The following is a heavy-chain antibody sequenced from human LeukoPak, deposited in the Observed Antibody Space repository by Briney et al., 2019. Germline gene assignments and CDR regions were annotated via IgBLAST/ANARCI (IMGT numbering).Heavy chain of an antibody. CDR1: GGSFSGYY. V-gene: IGHV4-34*01. CDR3: AGLVGRYSSGLYYYYFDY. CDR2: INHSGST. Sequence: SDTLSLTCAVYGGSFSGYYWSWIRQPPGKGLEWIGEINHSGSTNYNPSLKSRVTISVDTSKNQFSLKLSSVTAADTAVYYCAGLVGRYSSGLYYYYFDYWGQGTLVTVSS. J-gene: IGHJ4*02. D-gene: IGHD3-22*01.